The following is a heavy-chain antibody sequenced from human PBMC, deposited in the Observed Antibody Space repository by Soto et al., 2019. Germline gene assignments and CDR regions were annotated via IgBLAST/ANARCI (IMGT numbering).Heavy chain of an antibody. D-gene: IGHD3-10*01. CDR3: ATSYGSGSRPFDN. V-gene: IGHV1-69*02. CDR1: GDTFNFYT. J-gene: IGHJ4*02. CDR2: IIPMVGMA. Sequence: QVQLVQSGAEVKKPGSSVKVSCKTSGDTFNFYTIHWVRQAPGQGLEWLGRIIPMVGMANYAQRFQGRVTMMADKSTSTAYMQLTGLRSEDSVVYYCATSYGSGSRPFDNWGQGTLVSVSS.